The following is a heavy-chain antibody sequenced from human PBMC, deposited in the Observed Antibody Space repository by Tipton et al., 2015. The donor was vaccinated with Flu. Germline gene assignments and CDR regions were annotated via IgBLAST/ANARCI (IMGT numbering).Heavy chain of an antibody. CDR1: GGSISSTYY. D-gene: IGHD3-22*01. J-gene: IGHJ4*02. CDR2: IFYSGSFSGGST. CDR3: ARDSPYDSSGYYSDY. Sequence: TLSLTCTASGGSISSTYYWGWIRQPPGKGLEWIGCIFYSGSFSGGSTYYNPSLKSRVTISVDTSKNQFSLKLSSVTAADTAIYYCARDSPYDSSGYYSDYWGQGTQVTVSS. V-gene: IGHV4-39*07.